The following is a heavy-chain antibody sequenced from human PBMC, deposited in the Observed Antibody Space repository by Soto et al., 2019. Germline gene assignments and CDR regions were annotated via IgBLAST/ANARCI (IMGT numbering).Heavy chain of an antibody. J-gene: IGHJ4*02. V-gene: IGHV2-5*02. Sequence: ESGPTQVNPRQTLTLTCPFSGFSLTPSGVGVGWIRQSPGKAPEWLALIYWDDDKRYSPSLKSRLTITKDTSKNQVVLTMADLDPADTATYYCAHRVLRTVFGLVTTTAIYFDFWGQGTPVAVSS. CDR2: IYWDDDK. CDR3: AHRVLRTVFGLVTTTAIYFDF. CDR1: GFSLTPSGVG. D-gene: IGHD3-3*01.